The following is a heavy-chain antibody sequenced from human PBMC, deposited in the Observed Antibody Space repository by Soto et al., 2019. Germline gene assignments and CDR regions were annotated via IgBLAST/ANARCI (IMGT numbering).Heavy chain of an antibody. D-gene: IGHD2-2*01. CDR1: GFTFSSYG. CDR3: ASSHRSRGMGKDIVVVPAAIPI. Sequence: PGGSLRLSCAASGFTFSSYGMHWVRQAPGKGLEWVAVIWYDGSNKYYADSVKGRFTISRDNSKNTLYLQMNSLRAEDTAVYYCASSHRSRGMGKDIVVVPAAIPIWGQGTMVTVSS. V-gene: IGHV3-33*01. J-gene: IGHJ3*02. CDR2: IWYDGSNK.